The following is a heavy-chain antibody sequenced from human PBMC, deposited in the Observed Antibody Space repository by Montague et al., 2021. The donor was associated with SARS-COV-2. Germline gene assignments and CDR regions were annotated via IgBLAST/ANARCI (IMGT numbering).Heavy chain of an antibody. V-gene: IGHV4-31*03. CDR2: IYYDGYT. Sequence: TLSLTCTVSGGSISSGGYYWSWIRQHPGKDLEWIGYIYYDGYTYYNPSLKSRVTISVGTSKNQFSLNLSSVTAADTAVYYCARDAIGAAGGYGMDVWGQGTTVTVSS. CDR3: ARDAIGAAGGYGMDV. J-gene: IGHJ6*02. CDR1: GGSISSGGYY. D-gene: IGHD2-2*01.